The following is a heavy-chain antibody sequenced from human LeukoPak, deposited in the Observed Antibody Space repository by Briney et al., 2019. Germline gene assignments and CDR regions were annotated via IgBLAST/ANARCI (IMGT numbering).Heavy chain of an antibody. CDR3: ARVFRPSLTVFIIRGAFDI. CDR1: GFIFDDYA. V-gene: IGHV3-9*01. J-gene: IGHJ3*02. CDR2: ISWNSGSM. D-gene: IGHD3-3*01. Sequence: GGSLRFSCAASGFIFDDYAVHWVRQAPGKGLEWVPVISWNSGSMEYADSVKGRFTISRDNAKNSLYPQMNSLRVEDTALYYCARVFRPSLTVFIIRGAFDIWGQGTMVTVSS.